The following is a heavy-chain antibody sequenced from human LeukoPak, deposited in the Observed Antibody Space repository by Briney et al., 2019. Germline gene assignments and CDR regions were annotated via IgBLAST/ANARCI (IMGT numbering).Heavy chain of an antibody. CDR2: ITSSASTI. CDR3: ARKVLSGSRYFDY. CDR1: GFTFSSFE. J-gene: IGHJ4*02. D-gene: IGHD1-26*01. Sequence: GGSLRLSCAASGFTFSSFEMNWVRQAPGKGLEWVSYITSSASTIYYAESVKGRFTISRDNAKNSLFPQMNSLRAEDTAVYYCARKVLSGSRYFDYWGQGALVTVSS. V-gene: IGHV3-48*03.